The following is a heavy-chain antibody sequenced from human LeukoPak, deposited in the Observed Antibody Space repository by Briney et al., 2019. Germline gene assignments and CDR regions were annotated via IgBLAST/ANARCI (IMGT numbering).Heavy chain of an antibody. V-gene: IGHV4-34*01. CDR3: ARGQWGGWWDYFDY. CDR1: GGSFSGYY. J-gene: IGHJ4*02. D-gene: IGHD6-19*01. CDR2: INHSGST. Sequence: PSETLSLTCAVYGGSFSGYYWSWIRQPPGKGLEWIGEINHSGSTNYNPSLKSRVTISVDTSKNQFSLKLSSVTAADTAVYYCARGQWGGWWDYFDYWGQGTLVTVS.